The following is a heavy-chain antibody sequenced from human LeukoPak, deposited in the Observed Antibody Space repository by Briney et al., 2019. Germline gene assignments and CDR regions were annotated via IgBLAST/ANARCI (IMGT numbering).Heavy chain of an antibody. V-gene: IGHV4-4*02. CDR3: AKNTRGSGHDAFDI. J-gene: IGHJ3*02. CDR2: IYHSGTT. Sequence: NPSGPLSLPCTVSGGPITSGNGGSCVRHPPGKGLEGIGKIYHSGTTNYNPSLKSRVTISVDKSKNQFSLILSSVTAADTAVYYCAKNTRGSGHDAFDIWGQGTPVTVSS. CDR1: GGPITSGNG. D-gene: IGHD2-15*01.